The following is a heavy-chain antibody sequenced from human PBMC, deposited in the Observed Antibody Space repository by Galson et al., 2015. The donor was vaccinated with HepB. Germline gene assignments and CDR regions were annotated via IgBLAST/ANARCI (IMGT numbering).Heavy chain of an antibody. J-gene: IGHJ4*02. Sequence: SVKVSCKAFGCTFSSYDVTWVRQASGQGLGWMGWMNPNSGNTGYAPEFQDRVTMTGDTSMSTAYMELSSLRSEDTAVYYCARGVRNYLYSDNWGQRTLVTVSS. CDR1: GCTFSSYD. D-gene: IGHD1-7*01. V-gene: IGHV1-8*01. CDR3: ARGVRNYLYSDN. CDR2: MNPNSGNT.